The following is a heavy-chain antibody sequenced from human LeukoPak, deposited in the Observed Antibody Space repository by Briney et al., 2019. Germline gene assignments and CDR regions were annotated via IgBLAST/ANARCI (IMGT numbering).Heavy chain of an antibody. D-gene: IGHD2-15*01. V-gene: IGHV4-4*02. CDR3: ARDHGYCSGGSCYEFDS. CDR1: GGSISSSNW. J-gene: IGHJ4*02. Sequence: SETLSLTCDVSGGSISSSNWWSWVRQPPGKGLEWIGEIYYTGRTNYNSSLESRVTMSVDKSKNQFSLSLTSVTAADTAVYYCARDHGYCSGGSCYEFDSWGQGTLVTVSS. CDR2: IYYTGRT.